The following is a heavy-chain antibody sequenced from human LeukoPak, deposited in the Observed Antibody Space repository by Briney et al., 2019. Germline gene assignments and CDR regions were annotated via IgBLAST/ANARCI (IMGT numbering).Heavy chain of an antibody. CDR3: SATTPYDYGVH. Sequence: ASVKVSCKVSGYTLTELSMHWVRQAPGKGLEWMGGFDPEDGETIYAQKFQGGVTMTEDTSTDTAYMELSSLRSEDTAVYYCSATTPYDYGVHWGQGTLVTVSS. CDR2: FDPEDGET. CDR1: GYTLTELS. V-gene: IGHV1-24*01. D-gene: IGHD4-17*01. J-gene: IGHJ4*02.